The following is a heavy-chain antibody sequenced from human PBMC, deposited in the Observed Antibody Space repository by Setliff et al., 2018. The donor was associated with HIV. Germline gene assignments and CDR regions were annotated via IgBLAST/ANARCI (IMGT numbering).Heavy chain of an antibody. J-gene: IGHJ3*02. CDR2: ISCDGSNK. V-gene: IGHV3-30*04. CDR1: GFTFISYA. Sequence: GGSLRLSCAASGFTFISYAMDWVRQAPGKGLEWVAVISCDGSNKYYADSVKGRFTISRDNSKNTLYLQMNSLRAEDTAVYYCARAFSGYDDAFDIWGQGTMVTVSS. CDR3: ARAFSGYDDAFDI. D-gene: IGHD5-12*01.